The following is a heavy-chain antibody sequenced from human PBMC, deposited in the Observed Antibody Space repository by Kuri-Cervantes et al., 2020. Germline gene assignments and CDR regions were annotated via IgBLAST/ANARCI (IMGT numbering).Heavy chain of an antibody. J-gene: IGHJ6*03. Sequence: SCAVSGGSISSSNWWSWVRQPPGKGLEWIGEIYHSGSTNYNPSLKSRVTISVDKSKNQFSLKLSSVTAADTAVYYCARVSGYSSSRYYYYMDVWGKGTTVTVSS. V-gene: IGHV4-4*02. D-gene: IGHD6-13*01. CDR3: ARVSGYSSSRYYYYMDV. CDR2: IYHSGST. CDR1: GGSISSSNW.